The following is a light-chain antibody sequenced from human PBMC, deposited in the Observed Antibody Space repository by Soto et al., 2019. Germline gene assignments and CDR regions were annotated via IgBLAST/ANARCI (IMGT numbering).Light chain of an antibody. CDR3: QSYASSLSASVV. V-gene: IGLV1-40*01. CDR1: SSNIGAGYD. J-gene: IGLJ2*01. Sequence: QSVLTQPPSVSGAPGQRVTISCTESSSNIGAGYDVHWYQQLPGTAPKLLIYGNSNRPSGVPDRFSGSKSGTSASLAITGLQAENEADYYRQSYASSLSASVVFGGGTKLTVL. CDR2: GNS.